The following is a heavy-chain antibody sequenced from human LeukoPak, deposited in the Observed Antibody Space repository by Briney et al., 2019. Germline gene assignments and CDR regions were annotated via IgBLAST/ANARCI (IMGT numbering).Heavy chain of an antibody. CDR2: INPSGGST. J-gene: IGHJ4*02. CDR1: GYTFTGYY. Sequence: ASVKVSCKASGYTFTGYYMHWVRQAPGQGLEWMGIINPSGGSTSYAQKFQGRVTITRDTSASTAYMELSSLKSEDMAVYYCAREGSMVRGVGIFGFDYWGQGTLVTVSS. CDR3: AREGSMVRGVGIFGFDY. D-gene: IGHD3-10*01. V-gene: IGHV1-46*01.